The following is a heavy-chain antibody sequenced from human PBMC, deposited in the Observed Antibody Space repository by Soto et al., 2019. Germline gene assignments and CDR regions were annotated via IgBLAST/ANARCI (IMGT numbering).Heavy chain of an antibody. Sequence: PGGSLRFSGSASGFTSRSYAMTWVRQAPGKGLEWVAVISYDGSNKYYADSVKGRFTISRDNSKNTLYLQMNSLRAEDTAVYYCARGCSSTSCYLPGDYYYYGMDVWGQGTTVTVSS. CDR3: ARGCSSTSCYLPGDYYYYGMDV. CDR1: GFTSRSYA. D-gene: IGHD2-2*01. V-gene: IGHV3-30-3*01. J-gene: IGHJ6*02. CDR2: ISYDGSNK.